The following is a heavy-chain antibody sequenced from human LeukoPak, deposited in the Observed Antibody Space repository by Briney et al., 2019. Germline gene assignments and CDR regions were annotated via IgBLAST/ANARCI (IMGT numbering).Heavy chain of an antibody. CDR3: TTQYDSSGDYWGYFDY. CDR2: IKSITDGRIT. Sequence: PGGCLRLSCVLSGSTSTNAWASWVRQVPGGGLEWDGPIKSITDGRITNYAAPVKGRLPISRDDSQNTLYVQIDSPKSQETTVHYCTTQYDSSGDYWGYFDYGGEETLVTVS. V-gene: IGHV3-15*01. J-gene: IGHJ4*02. CDR1: GSTSTNAW. D-gene: IGHD3-22*01.